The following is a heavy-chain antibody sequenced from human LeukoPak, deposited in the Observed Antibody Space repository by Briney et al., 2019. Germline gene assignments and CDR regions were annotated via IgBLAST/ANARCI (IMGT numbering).Heavy chain of an antibody. CDR3: ARDSGSSSWNWFDP. CDR1: GYTFISYG. D-gene: IGHD6-13*01. Sequence: EASLKVSCKASGYTFISYGISRVRQAPGQGLEWMGWISGYNGKANYAQNLQGRVTMTTDTSTSTAYMELSSLRSEDTAVYYCARDSGSSSWNWFDPWGQGTLVTVLS. V-gene: IGHV1-18*01. CDR2: ISGYNGKA. J-gene: IGHJ5*02.